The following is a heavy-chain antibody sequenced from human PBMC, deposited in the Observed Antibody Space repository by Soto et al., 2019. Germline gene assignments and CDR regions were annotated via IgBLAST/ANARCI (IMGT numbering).Heavy chain of an antibody. D-gene: IGHD6-19*01. Sequence: QITLKESGPTVVKPTQTLTLTCSLSGFSLNTGGVGVGWIRQPPGKALEWLAVIYWDDDKSWNPSLRDRLTINRDASDDQVVLTVTNMDPVDTGTYYCARRRGGFVGGWTTPYFEYWGQGTLVTVSS. CDR1: GFSLNTGGVG. CDR2: IYWDDDK. J-gene: IGHJ4*02. V-gene: IGHV2-5*02. CDR3: ARRRGGFVGGWTTPYFEY.